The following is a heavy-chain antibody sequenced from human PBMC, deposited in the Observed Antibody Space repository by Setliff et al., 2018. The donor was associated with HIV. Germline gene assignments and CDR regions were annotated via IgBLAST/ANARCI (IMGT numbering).Heavy chain of an antibody. CDR2: ISTHSVYSVNK. CDR3: ARDSPSGLVFLKPLDH. D-gene: IGHD3-9*01. J-gene: IGHJ4*02. Sequence: ASVKVSCKAFGYTFTSYGINWVRQAPGQGLEWMGWISTHSVYSVNKNYAQKFQGRVTLTTDTSTSTAYMELRSLRSDDTAVYYCARDSPSGLVFLKPLDHWGQGTLVTVSS. CDR1: GYTFTSYG. V-gene: IGHV1-18*01.